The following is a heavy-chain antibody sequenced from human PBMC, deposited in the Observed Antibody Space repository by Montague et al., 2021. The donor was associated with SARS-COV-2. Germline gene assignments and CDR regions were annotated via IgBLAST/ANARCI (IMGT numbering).Heavy chain of an antibody. CDR1: GDSISTSY. D-gene: IGHD2-15*01. Sequence: SETLSLTCTVSGDSISTSYWAWIRQPPGQGLEWIGYSYYGCRTSYNSSLKIRITISVDTSKNQVSLNLSSVTAADTAVYFCASADRRSPDTPHLYYYKGMDLWGQGTAVTVSS. CDR2: SYYGCRT. V-gene: IGHV4-59*01. CDR3: ASADRRSPDTPHLYYYKGMDL. J-gene: IGHJ6*02.